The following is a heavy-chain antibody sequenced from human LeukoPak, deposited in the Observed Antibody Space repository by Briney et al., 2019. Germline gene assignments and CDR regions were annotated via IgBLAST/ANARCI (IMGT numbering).Heavy chain of an antibody. CDR2: ISSGGRTI. J-gene: IGHJ3*01. CDR1: GGSISSSNW. D-gene: IGHD5-24*01. V-gene: IGHV3-11*01. Sequence: LSLTCAVSGGSISSSNWWSWIRQAPGKGLEWVSYISSGGRTIYYADSVKGRFTISRDNSKNTLYLQMNSLRADDTAVYYCAMKAVPRPRLHDVDFWGQGTVVSVSS. CDR3: AMKAVPRPRLHDVDF.